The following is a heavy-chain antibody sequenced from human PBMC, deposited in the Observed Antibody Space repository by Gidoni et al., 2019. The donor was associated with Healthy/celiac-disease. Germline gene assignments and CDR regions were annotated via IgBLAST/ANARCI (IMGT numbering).Heavy chain of an antibody. CDR1: GGSIRSSSYY. Sequence: QLQLQESGPGLVKPSETLSLTCTVSGGSIRSSSYYWGWIRQPPGKGLEWIGSIYYSGSTYYNPSLKSRVTISVDTSKNQFSLKLSSVTAADTAVYYCATLKSGYPLYYGMDVWGQGTTVTVSS. D-gene: IGHD3-3*01. CDR2: IYYSGST. V-gene: IGHV4-39*01. J-gene: IGHJ6*02. CDR3: ATLKSGYPLYYGMDV.